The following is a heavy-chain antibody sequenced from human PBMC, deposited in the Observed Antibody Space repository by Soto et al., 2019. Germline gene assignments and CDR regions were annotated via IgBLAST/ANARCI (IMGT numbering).Heavy chain of an antibody. CDR3: ATGHDFYDSSGTH. V-gene: IGHV3-23*01. CDR2: ISGSGGST. Sequence: GVSLRLCSPSSCFTISNCAMNWVRKAPGKGLEWVSVISGSGGSTYYADSVKGRFTISRDNSKNTLYLQTNSLRAEDTAVYYCATGHDFYDSSGTHWGQGNLVTVSS. CDR1: CFTISNCA. D-gene: IGHD3-22*01. J-gene: IGHJ4*02.